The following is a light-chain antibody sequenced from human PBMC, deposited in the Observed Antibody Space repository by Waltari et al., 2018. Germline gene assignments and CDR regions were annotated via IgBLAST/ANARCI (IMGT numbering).Light chain of an antibody. Sequence: SALTQPRSVSGSPGQSVTISRTGPTSDVGGYTYVSWYQHHPGKAPKLMIFDVTPRPSGVPDRFSGSKSANTASLTISGLQAEDEADYYCCSFAGTYTWVFGGGTKVTVL. CDR1: TSDVGGYTY. CDR3: CSFAGTYTWV. J-gene: IGLJ3*02. V-gene: IGLV2-11*01. CDR2: DVT.